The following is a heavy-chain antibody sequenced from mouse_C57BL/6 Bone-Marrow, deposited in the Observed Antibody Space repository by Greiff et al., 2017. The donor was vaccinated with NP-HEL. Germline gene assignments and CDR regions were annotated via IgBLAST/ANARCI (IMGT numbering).Heavy chain of an antibody. CDR2: IYPRSGNT. D-gene: IGHD1-1*01. V-gene: IGHV1-81*01. CDR3: AKTTVVAHDFDY. Sequence: VKLQESGAELARPGASVKLSCKASGYTFTSYGISWVKQRTGQGLEWIGEIYPRSGNTYYNEKFKGKATLTADKSSSTAYMELRSLTSEDSAVYFCAKTTVVAHDFDYWGQGTTLTVSS. CDR1: GYTFTSYG. J-gene: IGHJ2*01.